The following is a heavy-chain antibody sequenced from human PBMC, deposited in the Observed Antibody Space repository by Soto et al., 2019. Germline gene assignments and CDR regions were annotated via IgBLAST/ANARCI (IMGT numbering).Heavy chain of an antibody. CDR3: ARVSCSGGSCYYSYFDY. Sequence: SETQSLTCTVSGGSISSYYWSWIRQPPGKGLEWIGYIYYSGSTNYNPSLKSRVTISVDTSKNQFSLKLSSVTAADTAVYYCARVSCSGGSCYYSYFDYWGQGTLVTVSS. D-gene: IGHD2-15*01. CDR2: IYYSGST. V-gene: IGHV4-59*01. CDR1: GGSISSYY. J-gene: IGHJ4*02.